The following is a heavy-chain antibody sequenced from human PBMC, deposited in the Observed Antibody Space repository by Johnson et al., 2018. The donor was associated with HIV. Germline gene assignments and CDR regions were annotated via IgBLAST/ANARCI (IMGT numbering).Heavy chain of an antibody. D-gene: IGHD6-13*01. CDR1: GFTVSSNY. CDR2: IYSGGST. J-gene: IGHJ3*02. V-gene: IGHV3-53*01. Sequence: VQLVESGGGLIQPGGSLRLSCAASGFTVSSNYMTWVRQAPGKGRERVSVIYSGGSTYYADSVKGRFTISRDNSKNTLYLQMNSLRAEDTAVYYCARDFRYSSSWYDAFDIWGQGTMVTVSS. CDR3: ARDFRYSSSWYDAFDI.